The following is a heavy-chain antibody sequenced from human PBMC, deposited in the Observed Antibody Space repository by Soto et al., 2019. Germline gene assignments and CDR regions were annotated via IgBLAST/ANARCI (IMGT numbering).Heavy chain of an antibody. CDR2: IYWDGDK. CDR1: GFSLSTSGAA. J-gene: IGHJ5*02. V-gene: IGHV2-5*02. D-gene: IGHD3-3*01. Sequence: QINLIESGPTLVKPTQTLTLTCTFSGFSLSTSGAAVGWVRQPPGRALEWLALIYWDGDKRYNAALGNRLTITNDTSMNQVLLTLTNVDPADTATYYCAHRATMTIFGLIIDNGIWFDPWGQGTRVIVSS. CDR3: AHRATMTIFGLIIDNGIWFDP.